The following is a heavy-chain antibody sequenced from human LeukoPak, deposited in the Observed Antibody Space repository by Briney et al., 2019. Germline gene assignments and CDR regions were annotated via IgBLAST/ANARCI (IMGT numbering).Heavy chain of an antibody. Sequence: PGGSLRLSCAASGFTFSSYGMHWVRQAPGKGLKWVAVISDNGNDKYYVDSVKGRFTISRDNSQNTMYLQMNSLRPEDTALYYCASGLLGCRGGSCYPTDYWGQGTLVTVSS. CDR1: GFTFSSYG. J-gene: IGHJ4*02. V-gene: IGHV3-30*03. CDR2: ISDNGNDK. D-gene: IGHD2-15*01. CDR3: ASGLLGCRGGSCYPTDY.